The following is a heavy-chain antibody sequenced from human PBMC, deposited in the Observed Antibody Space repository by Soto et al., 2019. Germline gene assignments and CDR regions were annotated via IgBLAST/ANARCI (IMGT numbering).Heavy chain of an antibody. CDR1: GDTFSSYA. D-gene: IGHD2-8*01. J-gene: IGHJ6*02. Sequence: SVKVSCKASGDTFSSYAISWVRQAPGKGLEWMGKIIPTFGRTNYAQKFQGRVAITADESTDTVYMELSRLRSEDTAVYFCARVRCFNGLCHTADYGMDVWGQGTTVTVSS. V-gene: IGHV1-69*13. CDR2: IIPTFGRT. CDR3: ARVRCFNGLCHTADYGMDV.